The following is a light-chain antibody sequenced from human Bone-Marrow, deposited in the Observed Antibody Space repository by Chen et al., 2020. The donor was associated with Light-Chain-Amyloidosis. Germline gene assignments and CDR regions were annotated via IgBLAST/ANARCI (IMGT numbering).Light chain of an antibody. J-gene: IGLJ2*01. CDR1: DLPTKY. CDR3: QSADSSGTYEVI. Sequence: SYELTQPPSVSVSPGQTARITCSGDDLPTKYAYWYQQKPGQAPVLVIHRDTERPTGISERFSGSSSGTTATLPISGVQAEDEADYHCQSADSSGTYEVIFGGGTKLTGL. V-gene: IGLV3-25*03. CDR2: RDT.